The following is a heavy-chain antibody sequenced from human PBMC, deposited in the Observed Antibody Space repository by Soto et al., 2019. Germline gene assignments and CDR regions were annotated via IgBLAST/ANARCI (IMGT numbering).Heavy chain of an antibody. V-gene: IGHV3-23*01. Sequence: GGSLRLSCAAPGFTFSSYAMSWVRQAPGKGLEWVSAISGSGGSTYYADSVKGRFTISRDNSKNTLYLQMNSLRAEDTAVYYCAKDRGDYEYYFDYWGQGTLVTVSS. CDR1: GFTFSSYA. J-gene: IGHJ4*02. D-gene: IGHD4-17*01. CDR3: AKDRGDYEYYFDY. CDR2: ISGSGGST.